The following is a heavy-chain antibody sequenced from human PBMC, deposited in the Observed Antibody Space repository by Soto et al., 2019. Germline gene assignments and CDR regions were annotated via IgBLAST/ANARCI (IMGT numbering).Heavy chain of an antibody. J-gene: IGHJ4*02. CDR3: ASLYSGYFLVDY. CDR1: GGSISSSSYY. V-gene: IGHV4-39*01. Sequence: SETLSLTCTVSGGSISSSSYYWGWIRQPPGKGLEWIGSIYYSGSTYYNPSLKSRVTISVDTSKNQFSLKLSSVTAADTAVYYCASLYSGYFLVDYWGQGNLVTVSS. D-gene: IGHD5-12*01. CDR2: IYYSGST.